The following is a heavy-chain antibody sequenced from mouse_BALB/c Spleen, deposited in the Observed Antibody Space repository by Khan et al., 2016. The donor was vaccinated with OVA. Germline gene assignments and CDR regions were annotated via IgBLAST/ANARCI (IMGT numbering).Heavy chain of an antibody. J-gene: IGHJ2*01. Sequence: EVELVESGPGLVKPSQSLSLTCPVTGYSITSGYGWNWIRQFPGNNLEWMGYISYSGSTHYNPSLKSRISITRDTSKNQFFLQLNSVTTEETATYYCARTARIKYWGQGTTLKGSS. D-gene: IGHD1-2*01. CDR3: ARTARIKY. CDR1: GYSITSGYG. CDR2: ISYSGST. V-gene: IGHV3-2*02.